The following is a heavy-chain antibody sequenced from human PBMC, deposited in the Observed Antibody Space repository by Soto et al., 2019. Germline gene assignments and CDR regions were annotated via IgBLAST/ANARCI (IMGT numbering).Heavy chain of an antibody. CDR3: ARDHHGDYSSDY. D-gene: IGHD2-21*02. CDR2: INPSGGST. J-gene: IGHJ4*02. CDR1: GDTFTSYY. V-gene: IGHV1-46*01. Sequence: EASVKVSCKASGDTFTSYYMHWVRQAPGQGLEWMGIINPSGGSTSYAQKLQGRVTMTTDTSTSTAYMELRSLRSDDTAVYYCARDHHGDYSSDYWGQGTLVTVSS.